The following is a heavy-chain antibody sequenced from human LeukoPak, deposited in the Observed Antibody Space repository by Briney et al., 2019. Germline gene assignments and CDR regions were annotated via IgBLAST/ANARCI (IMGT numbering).Heavy chain of an antibody. V-gene: IGHV1-69*05. Sequence: GASVKVSCKASGGTFSSYAISWVRQAPGQGLEWMGGIIPIFGTANYAQNFQGRVTFISNTSATTAFMELSSLRSEDAAVYYCARDSGSGNNDYWGQGTLVTVSS. CDR2: IIPIFGTA. CDR3: ARDSGSGNNDY. CDR1: GGTFSSYA. D-gene: IGHD1-26*01. J-gene: IGHJ4*02.